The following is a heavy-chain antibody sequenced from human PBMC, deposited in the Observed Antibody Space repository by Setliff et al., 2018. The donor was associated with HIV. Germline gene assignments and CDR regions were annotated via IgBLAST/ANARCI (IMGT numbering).Heavy chain of an antibody. CDR1: GYTFTTYG. Sequence: RASVKVSCKASGYTFTTYGISWVRQAPGHGLEWMGWISPNFGHTKYAQKFLDRVTMTIDTATSRAYMELRSLRSDDTAVYFCTRLGSGWSDSYYYAMDIWGQGTTFTVSS. CDR3: TRLGSGWSDSYYYAMDI. V-gene: IGHV1-18*04. D-gene: IGHD6-19*01. J-gene: IGHJ6*02. CDR2: ISPNFGHT.